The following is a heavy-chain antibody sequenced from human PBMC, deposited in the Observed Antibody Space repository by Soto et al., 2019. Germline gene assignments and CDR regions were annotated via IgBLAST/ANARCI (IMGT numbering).Heavy chain of an antibody. D-gene: IGHD2-21*01. Sequence: QVQLVQSGAEVKKPGSSVKVSCKASGGTFNTYGFSWVRQAPGQGLEWVGGIIPFLGSANYAHKFQGSLTITADESTSTAYMELSSLRFEDTAIYYCTTSPFRDIVVVHAMFFDHWGQGTLVTVSS. CDR1: GGTFNTYG. CDR3: TTSPFRDIVVVHAMFFDH. CDR2: IIPFLGSA. J-gene: IGHJ4*02. V-gene: IGHV1-69*01.